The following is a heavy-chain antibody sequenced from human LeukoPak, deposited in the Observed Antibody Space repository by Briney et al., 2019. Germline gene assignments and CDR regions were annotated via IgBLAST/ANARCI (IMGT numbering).Heavy chain of an antibody. V-gene: IGHV3-30*02. J-gene: IGHJ4*02. Sequence: GGSLRLSCAASGFTFSSYGMHWVRQAPGKGLEWVAFIRYDGSNKYYADSVKGRFTIPRDNSKNPLHLQMNSLRAEDTAVYYCAKDGGGGYDFWSGYYRNTYYFDYWGQGTLVTVSS. CDR2: IRYDGSNK. CDR1: GFTFSSYG. CDR3: AKDGGGGYDFWSGYYRNTYYFDY. D-gene: IGHD3-3*01.